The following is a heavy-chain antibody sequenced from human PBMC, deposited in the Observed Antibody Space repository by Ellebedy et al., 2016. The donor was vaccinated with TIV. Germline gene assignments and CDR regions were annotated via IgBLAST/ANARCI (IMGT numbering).Heavy chain of an antibody. Sequence: GESLKISXAASGFTFSDYPMNWVRQAPGRGLEWLSYISTASRTIYYADSVKGRFTISRDNAKNSLYLQMNSLRADDTAVYFCARELGTVASVWVDWFDPWGQGILVTVSS. V-gene: IGHV3-48*01. D-gene: IGHD5-12*01. J-gene: IGHJ5*01. CDR2: ISTASRTI. CDR1: GFTFSDYP. CDR3: ARELGTVASVWVDWFDP.